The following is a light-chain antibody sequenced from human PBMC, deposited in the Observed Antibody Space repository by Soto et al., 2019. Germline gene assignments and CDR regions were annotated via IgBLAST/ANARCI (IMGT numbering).Light chain of an antibody. Sequence: QSALTQPASVSGSLRQSVTISCTGTSSEVGGYNYVSWYQQHAGKDPKVVIFEVTKRPTGVSSRFSGSKSGNTACLTVSGLQAEDEGDYCCSSFTSSSTVLFGGGTQLNV. CDR3: SSFTSSSTVL. V-gene: IGLV2-14*01. J-gene: IGLJ2*01. CDR1: SSEVGGYNY. CDR2: EVT.